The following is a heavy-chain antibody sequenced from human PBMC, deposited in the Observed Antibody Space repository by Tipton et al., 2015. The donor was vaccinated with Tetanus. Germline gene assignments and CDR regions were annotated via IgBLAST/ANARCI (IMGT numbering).Heavy chain of an antibody. CDR1: GFTFSSYG. CDR3: AKSSELEWLDHFDY. Sequence: CAASGFTFSSYGMHWVRQAPGKGLEWVAVISYDGSNKYYADSGKGRFTISRDNSKNTQYLQMNSLRAEDTAVYYCAKSSELEWLDHFDYWGQGTLVTVSS. D-gene: IGHD3-3*01. V-gene: IGHV3-30*18. CDR2: ISYDGSNK. J-gene: IGHJ4*02.